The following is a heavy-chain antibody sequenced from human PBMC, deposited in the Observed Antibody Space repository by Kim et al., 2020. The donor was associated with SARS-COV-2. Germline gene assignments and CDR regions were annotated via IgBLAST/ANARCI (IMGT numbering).Heavy chain of an antibody. CDR1: GFTFSSYG. D-gene: IGHD6-6*01. CDR2: IWYDGSNK. J-gene: IGHJ4*02. Sequence: GGSLRLSCAASGFTFSSYGMHWVRQAPGKGLEWVAVIWYDGSNKYYADSVKGRFTISRDNSKNTLYLQMNSLRAEDTAVYYCARDLAFDSSSSEEGDYWGQGTPVTVSS. CDR3: ARDLAFDSSSSEEGDY. V-gene: IGHV3-33*01.